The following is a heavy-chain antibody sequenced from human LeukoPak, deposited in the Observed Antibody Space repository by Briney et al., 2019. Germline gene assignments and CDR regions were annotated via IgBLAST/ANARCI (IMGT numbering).Heavy chain of an antibody. V-gene: IGHV1-69*04. J-gene: IGHJ4*02. CDR2: IIPILGIA. CDR3: ARERRYSGYDGFDY. D-gene: IGHD5-12*01. CDR1: GGTFSSYA. Sequence: SVKVSCKASGGTFSSYAISWVRQAPGQGLEWMGRIIPILGIANYAQKFQGRVTITADKSTSTAYMELSSLRSEDTAVYYCARERRYSGYDGFDYWGQGTLVTVSP.